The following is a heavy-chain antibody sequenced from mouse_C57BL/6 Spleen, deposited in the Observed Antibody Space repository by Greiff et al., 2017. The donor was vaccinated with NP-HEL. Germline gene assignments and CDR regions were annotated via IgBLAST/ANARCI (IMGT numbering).Heavy chain of an antibody. D-gene: IGHD2-4*01. CDR1: GFTFSDYY. Sequence: DVKLVESEGGLVQPGSSMKLSCTASGFTFSDYYMAWVRQVPEKGLEWVANINYDGSSTYYLDSLKSRFIISRDNAKNILYLQMSSLKSEDTATDYCARGYDYPYWYFDVWGTGTTVTVSS. CDR2: INYDGSST. V-gene: IGHV5-16*01. CDR3: ARGYDYPYWYFDV. J-gene: IGHJ1*03.